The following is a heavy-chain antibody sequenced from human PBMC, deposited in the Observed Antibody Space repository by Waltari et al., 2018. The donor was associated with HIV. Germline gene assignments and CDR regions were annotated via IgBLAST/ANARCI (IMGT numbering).Heavy chain of an antibody. CDR2: ISGYNANT. Sequence: QVHLVQSGAEVTMHGASVRVSCKTSGYIFTNYGVSWVRQAPGQGLEWLGWISGYNANTNYAQRLQGRVTLTTDTSTSTAYMELRSLRSDDTAVYYCARGLGGSYYYGVDVWGQGTTVTVS. J-gene: IGHJ6*02. V-gene: IGHV1-18*01. CDR1: GYIFTNYG. CDR3: ARGLGGSYYYGVDV.